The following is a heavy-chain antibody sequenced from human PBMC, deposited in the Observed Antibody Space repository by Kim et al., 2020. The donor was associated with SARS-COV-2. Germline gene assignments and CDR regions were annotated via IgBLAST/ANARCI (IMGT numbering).Heavy chain of an antibody. V-gene: IGHV3-23*01. Sequence: YADSVKGRFTISRDNSKNTLYLQMNSLRAEDTAVYYCAKDGGLSILDFDYWGQGTLVTVSS. D-gene: IGHD6-19*01. J-gene: IGHJ4*02. CDR3: AKDGGLSILDFDY.